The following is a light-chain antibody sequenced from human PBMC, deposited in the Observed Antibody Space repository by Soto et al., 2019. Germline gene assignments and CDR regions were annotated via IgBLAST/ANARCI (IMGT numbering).Light chain of an antibody. J-gene: IGKJ1*01. CDR1: QSVSNNY. V-gene: IGKV3-20*01. CDR3: QQYGSSPPGT. Sequence: EIVLTQSPGTLSLSPGEGATLSCRASQSVSNNYLAWYQQKPGQAPRLLIYGASTRATGIPARFSGSGSGTDFTLTISRLEPEDFAVYYCQQYGSSPPGTFGQGTKVDI. CDR2: GAS.